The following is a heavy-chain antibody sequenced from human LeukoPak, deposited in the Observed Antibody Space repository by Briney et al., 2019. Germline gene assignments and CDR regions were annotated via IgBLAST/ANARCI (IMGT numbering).Heavy chain of an antibody. CDR3: AKDIGPILSDEGYFDY. J-gene: IGHJ4*02. CDR1: GFTFDDYA. D-gene: IGHD2-15*01. CDR2: ISWDGGST. Sequence: GGSLRLSCAASGFTFDDYAMHWVRQAPGKGPEWVSLISWDGGSTYYADSVKGRFTISRDNSKNSLYLQMNSLRAEDTALYYCAKDIGPILSDEGYFDYWGQGTLVTVSS. V-gene: IGHV3-43D*04.